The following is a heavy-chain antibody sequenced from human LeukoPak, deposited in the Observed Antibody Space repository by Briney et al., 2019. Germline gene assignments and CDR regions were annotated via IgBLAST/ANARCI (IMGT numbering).Heavy chain of an antibody. D-gene: IGHD1-14*01. CDR1: GFTFSRHG. V-gene: IGHV3-30*03. Sequence: PGGTLRLSCVASGFTFSRHGMNWVRQAPGKGLDWVAVTLEDGRYQSYSDSVKGRFTISRDNSKNTLFLQMNSLRGEDTAVYYCARVRGGGFRTADSWGQGTLVTVSS. CDR3: ARVRGGGFRTADS. CDR2: TLEDGRYQ. J-gene: IGHJ4*02.